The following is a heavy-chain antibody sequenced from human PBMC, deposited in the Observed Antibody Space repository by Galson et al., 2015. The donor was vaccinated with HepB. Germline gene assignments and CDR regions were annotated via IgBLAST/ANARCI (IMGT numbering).Heavy chain of an antibody. CDR2: IYYSGST. CDR3: ARDELYYGMDV. Sequence: ETLSLTCTVSGGSIGSYYWSWIRQPPGKGLEWIGYIYYSGSTNYNPSLKSRVTISVDTSKNQFSLKLSSVTAADTAVYYCARDELYYGMDVWGQGTTVTVSS. CDR1: GGSIGSYY. J-gene: IGHJ6*02. V-gene: IGHV4-59*01. D-gene: IGHD1-7*01.